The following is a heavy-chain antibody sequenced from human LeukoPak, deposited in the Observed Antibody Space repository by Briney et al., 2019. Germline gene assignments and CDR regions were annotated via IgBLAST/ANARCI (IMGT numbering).Heavy chain of an antibody. CDR3: ARLPRGSGYLSD. Sequence: PSETLSLTCTVSGGSISSSSYYWGWIRQPPGKGLEWIGSIYYSGSTYYNPSLKSRVTISVDTSKNQFSLKLSSVTAADTAVYYCARLPRGSGYLSDWGQGTLVTVSS. CDR1: GGSISSSSYY. CDR2: IYYSGST. V-gene: IGHV4-39*01. D-gene: IGHD3-3*01. J-gene: IGHJ4*02.